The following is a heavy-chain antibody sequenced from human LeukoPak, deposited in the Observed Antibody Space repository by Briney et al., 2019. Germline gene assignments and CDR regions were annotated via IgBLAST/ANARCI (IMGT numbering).Heavy chain of an antibody. CDR3: ARGYCSGGSCLRVYYFDY. J-gene: IGHJ4*02. CDR1: GFTFSSYA. Sequence: EPGGSLRLSCAASGFTFSSYAMSWVRQAPGKGLEGVSAISGSGGSTYYADSVKGRFTISRDNSKNTLYLQMNSLRAEDTAVYYCARGYCSGGSCLRVYYFDYWGQGTLVTVSS. D-gene: IGHD2-15*01. CDR2: ISGSGGST. V-gene: IGHV3-23*01.